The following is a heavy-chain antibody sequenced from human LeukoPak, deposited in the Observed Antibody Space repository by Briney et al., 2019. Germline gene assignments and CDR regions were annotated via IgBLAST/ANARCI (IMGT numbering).Heavy chain of an antibody. CDR1: GYTSTSYA. V-gene: IGHV1-18*01. D-gene: IGHD6-13*01. Sequence: GASVKVSCKASGYTSTSYAFSWVRQAPGQGLEWMGWISAYNGNTKYAQKFQGRVTMTTDTSTSTAYMEVRSLRSDDTALYYCARDRSSSWYYFKYWGQGALVTVSS. CDR2: ISAYNGNT. CDR3: ARDRSSSWYYFKY. J-gene: IGHJ4*02.